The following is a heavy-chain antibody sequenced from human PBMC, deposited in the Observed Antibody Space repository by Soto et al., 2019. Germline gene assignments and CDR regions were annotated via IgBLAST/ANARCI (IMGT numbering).Heavy chain of an antibody. V-gene: IGHV1-69*06. D-gene: IGHD2-2*02. J-gene: IGHJ3*02. CDR1: GGTFSSYA. CDR2: IIPIFGTA. CDR3: ARVIGGGCSSTRCYNPDAFDI. Sequence: SVKVSCKASGGTFSSYAISWVRQAPGQGLEWMGGIIPIFGTANYAQKFQGRVTITADKSTSTAYMELSSLRSEDTAVYYCARVIGGGCSSTRCYNPDAFDIWGQGTMVTVSS.